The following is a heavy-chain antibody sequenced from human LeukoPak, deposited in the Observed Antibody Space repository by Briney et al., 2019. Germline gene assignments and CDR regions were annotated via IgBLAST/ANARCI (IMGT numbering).Heavy chain of an antibody. V-gene: IGHV1-2*02. Sequence: ASVKVSCKASGYTFTGYYMQWVRQSPGQGLEWMGWINPSSGDTEYAQKFQGRVTMTRDTSISTAYMELSRLRYDDTAVYYCARPDCGGDCRLIQYWGQGTLVTVSS. CDR2: INPSSGDT. CDR3: ARPDCGGDCRLIQY. CDR1: GYTFTGYY. D-gene: IGHD2-21*01. J-gene: IGHJ1*01.